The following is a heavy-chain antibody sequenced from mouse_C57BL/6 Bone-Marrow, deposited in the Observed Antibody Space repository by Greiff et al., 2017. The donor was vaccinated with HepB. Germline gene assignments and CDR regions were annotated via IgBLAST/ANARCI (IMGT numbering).Heavy chain of an antibody. CDR1: GYAFSSSW. V-gene: IGHV1-82*01. Sequence: QVQLKESGPELVKPGASVKISCKASGYAFSSSWLNWVKQRPGKGLEWIGRIYPGDGDTNYNGKFKGKATLTADKSSSTAYMQLSSLTSEDSAVYVWAKGFTTAPFAYWGQGTLVTVSA. CDR3: AKGFTTAPFAY. D-gene: IGHD1-2*01. CDR2: IYPGDGDT. J-gene: IGHJ3*01.